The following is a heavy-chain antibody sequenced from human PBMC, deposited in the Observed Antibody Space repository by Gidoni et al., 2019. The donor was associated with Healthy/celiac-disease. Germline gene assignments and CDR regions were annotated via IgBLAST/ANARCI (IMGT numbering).Heavy chain of an antibody. Sequence: EVQLVESGGGLVQPGGSLRLACAAPGFTFSSYWMSWVRQAPGKGLEWVANIKQDGSEKYYVDSVKGRFTISRDNAKNSLYLQMNSLRAEDTAVYYCARDRDFGGAFDIWGQGTMVTVSS. V-gene: IGHV3-7*03. CDR1: GFTFSSYW. J-gene: IGHJ3*02. D-gene: IGHD3-10*01. CDR2: IKQDGSEK. CDR3: ARDRDFGGAFDI.